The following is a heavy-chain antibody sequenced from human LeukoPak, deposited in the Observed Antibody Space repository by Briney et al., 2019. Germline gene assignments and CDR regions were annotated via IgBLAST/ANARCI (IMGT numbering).Heavy chain of an antibody. D-gene: IGHD3-3*01. CDR2: IIPIFRTP. Sequence: ASVKVSCKASGGTFSNYSISWVRQAPGQGLEWMGGIIPIFRTPNYAHKFQGRITISTDDSTTTAYMELSSLRSEDTAVYYCATLNPYFDLWSGYEYYYYFMDVWGRGTRSPSP. J-gene: IGHJ6*03. V-gene: IGHV1-69*05. CDR1: GGTFSNYS. CDR3: ATLNPYFDLWSGYEYYYYFMDV.